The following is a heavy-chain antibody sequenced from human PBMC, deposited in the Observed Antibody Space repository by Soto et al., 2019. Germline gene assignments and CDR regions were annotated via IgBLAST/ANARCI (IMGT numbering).Heavy chain of an antibody. J-gene: IGHJ4*02. CDR3: AREGSYSAYNFAHGIQLWSFDF. CDR2: IFSSGST. D-gene: IGHD5-12*01. Sequence: SETLSLPCTVSGGSINTFYWSWVRQPAGKGLEWIGRIFSSGSTSFNPSRESRGAMSVDTAKNHFSLNLSSVTAADMAVYYCAREGSYSAYNFAHGIQLWSFDFWGQGALVTVSS. V-gene: IGHV4-4*07. CDR1: GGSINTFY.